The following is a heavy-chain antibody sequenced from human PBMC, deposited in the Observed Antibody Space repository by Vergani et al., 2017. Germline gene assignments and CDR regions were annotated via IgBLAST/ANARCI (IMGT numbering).Heavy chain of an antibody. CDR3: AKDGYYYWSGSYYNVL. Sequence: QVQLVESGGGVVQPGRSLRLSCAASGFTFSSYGMHWVRQAPGKGLEWVAVISYDGSNKYYADSVKGRFTISRDNSKNTLYLQMNSLRAEDTAVYYCAKDGYYYWSGSYYNVLWGQGTLVIVSS. CDR1: GFTFSSYG. V-gene: IGHV3-30*18. J-gene: IGHJ4*02. CDR2: ISYDGSNK. D-gene: IGHD3-10*01.